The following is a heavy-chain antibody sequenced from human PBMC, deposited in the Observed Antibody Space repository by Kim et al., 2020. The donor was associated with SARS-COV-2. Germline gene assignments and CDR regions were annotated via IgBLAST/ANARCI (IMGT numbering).Heavy chain of an antibody. V-gene: IGHV3-23*03. J-gene: IGHJ4*02. D-gene: IGHD3-10*01. CDR3: AKTGSGSYLSYYFDY. Sequence: ADSMQGRFTITRDNTKNTLYLHMNSLRAEDTAVYYCAKTGSGSYLSYYFDYWGQGTLVTVSS.